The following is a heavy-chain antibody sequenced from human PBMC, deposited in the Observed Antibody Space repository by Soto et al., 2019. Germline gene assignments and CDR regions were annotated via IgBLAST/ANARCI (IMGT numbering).Heavy chain of an antibody. V-gene: IGHV3-33*01. J-gene: IGHJ6*02. CDR2: IWYDGSNK. CDR1: GFTFSSYG. CDR3: ARDQAARTNYYYYGMDV. Sequence: QVQLVESGGGVVQPGRSLRLSCAASGFTFSSYGMHWVRQAPGKGLEWVAVIWYDGSNKYYADSVKGRFTISRDNSKNXXYLQMNSLRAEDTAVYYCARDQAARTNYYYYGMDVWGQGTTVTVSS. D-gene: IGHD6-6*01.